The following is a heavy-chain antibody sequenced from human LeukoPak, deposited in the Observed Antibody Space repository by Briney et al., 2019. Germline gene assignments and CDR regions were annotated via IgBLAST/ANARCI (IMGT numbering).Heavy chain of an antibody. V-gene: IGHV1-18*01. Sequence: GASVKVSCKASGYTFTSYGISWVRQAPGQGLEWMGWISAYNGNTNYAQMLQGRVTMTTDTSTSTAYMELRSLRSDDTAVYYCARDMTAAGYYGMDVWGQGTTVTVSS. CDR2: ISAYNGNT. CDR1: GYTFTSYG. J-gene: IGHJ6*02. CDR3: ARDMTAAGYYGMDV. D-gene: IGHD2-21*02.